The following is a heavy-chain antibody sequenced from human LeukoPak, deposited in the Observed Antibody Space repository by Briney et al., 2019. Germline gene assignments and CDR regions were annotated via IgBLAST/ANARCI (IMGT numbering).Heavy chain of an antibody. Sequence: GALRLSCAASGFTFSSYSMNWVRQAPGKGLEWVSYISSSSSTIYYADSVKGRFTISRDNAKNSLYLQMNSLRAEDTAVYYCARARNKLIAVAGSNRYYFDYWGQGTLVTVSS. CDR3: ARARNKLIAVAGSNRYYFDY. CDR2: ISSSSSTI. D-gene: IGHD6-19*01. V-gene: IGHV3-48*04. J-gene: IGHJ4*02. CDR1: GFTFSSYS.